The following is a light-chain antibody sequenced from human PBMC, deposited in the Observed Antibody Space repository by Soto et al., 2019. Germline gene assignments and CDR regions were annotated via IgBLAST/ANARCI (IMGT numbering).Light chain of an antibody. J-gene: IGKJ1*01. V-gene: IGKV3-15*01. CDR2: GAS. Sequence: EIVMTQSPATLSVSPGERATLSCRASQRVSSNLAWFQQKPGQAPRLLIYGASTRATGIPARFSGSGSGTEFTLTISGLQSEDFAVYYCQQYINWTFGQGTKVEIK. CDR1: QRVSSN. CDR3: QQYINWT.